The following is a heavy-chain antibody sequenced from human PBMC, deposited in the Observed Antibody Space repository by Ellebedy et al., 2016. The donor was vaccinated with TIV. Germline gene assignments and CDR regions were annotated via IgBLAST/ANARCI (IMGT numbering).Heavy chain of an antibody. J-gene: IGHJ6*02. CDR1: GGSISSYY. D-gene: IGHD3-3*01. Sequence: MPSETLSLTCTVSGGSISSYYWSWIRQPPGKGLEWIGYIYYSGSTNYNPSLKSRVTISVDTSKNQFSLKLRSVTAADTAVYYCARGPYDFWSGYYGGDYYYGMDVWGQGTTVTVSS. CDR2: IYYSGST. CDR3: ARGPYDFWSGYYGGDYYYGMDV. V-gene: IGHV4-59*01.